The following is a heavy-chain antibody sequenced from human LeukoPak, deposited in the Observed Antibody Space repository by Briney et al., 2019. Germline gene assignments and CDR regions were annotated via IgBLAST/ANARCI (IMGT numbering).Heavy chain of an antibody. CDR2: IMKDGSAK. V-gene: IGHV3-7*05. Sequence: GGSLRLSCAASGFTISNSWMTWVRQAPGKGLEWGANIMKDGSAKYYVDSVKGRFTISRDNAKNSVYLQMNSLRAEDTAVYHCASGGGLDCWGQGTLVTVSS. D-gene: IGHD3-16*01. CDR1: GFTISNSW. J-gene: IGHJ4*02. CDR3: ASGGGLDC.